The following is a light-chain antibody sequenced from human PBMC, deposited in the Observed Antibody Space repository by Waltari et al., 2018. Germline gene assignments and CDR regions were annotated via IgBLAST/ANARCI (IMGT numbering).Light chain of an antibody. CDR2: DAS. CDR3: QQRSNWPPLT. V-gene: IGKV3-11*01. J-gene: IGKJ5*01. CDR1: QSVSSY. Sequence: EIVLTQSPATLSLSPGERATLSCRASQSVSSYLAWYQQKPGQAPRRLIYDASNRATGIPARFSGSGSGTDFTLTISSLEPEDFAVYYCQQRSNWPPLTFGQGTRLEIK.